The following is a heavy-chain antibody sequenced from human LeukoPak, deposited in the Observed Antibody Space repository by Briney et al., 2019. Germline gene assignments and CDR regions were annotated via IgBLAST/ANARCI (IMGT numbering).Heavy chain of an antibody. Sequence: SETLSLTCAVYGGSFSGYYWSWIRQPPGKGLEWIGEINHSGSTNYNPSLKSRVTISVDTSKNQFSLKLSSVTAADTAVYYCARDPGYCSGGSCPFDYWGQGTLVTVSS. D-gene: IGHD2-15*01. CDR3: ARDPGYCSGGSCPFDY. J-gene: IGHJ4*02. V-gene: IGHV4-34*01. CDR2: INHSGST. CDR1: GGSFSGYY.